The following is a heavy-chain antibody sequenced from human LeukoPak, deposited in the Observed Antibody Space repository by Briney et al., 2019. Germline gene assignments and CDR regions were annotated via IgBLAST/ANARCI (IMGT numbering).Heavy chain of an antibody. V-gene: IGHV3-9*01. J-gene: IGHJ4*02. D-gene: IGHD6-19*01. Sequence: GRSLRLSCAASGFTFYDYAMHWVRQAPGKGLEGVSGISWNSGSIGYADSVKGRFTISRDNAKNSLYLQMNSLRAEDTALYYCAKDGGSGWYYFDYWGQGTLVTVSS. CDR1: GFTFYDYA. CDR3: AKDGGSGWYYFDY. CDR2: ISWNSGSI.